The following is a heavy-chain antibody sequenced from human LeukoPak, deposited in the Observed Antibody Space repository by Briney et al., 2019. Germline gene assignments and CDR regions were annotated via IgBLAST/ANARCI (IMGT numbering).Heavy chain of an antibody. V-gene: IGHV4-59*01. J-gene: IGHJ6*03. Sequence: SETLSLTCTVSGGSISSYYWSWIRQPPGRGLEWIGYIYYSGSTNQNPSLRSRVTISVDTSKNQVSLKLSSVTAADTAVHYCAAAPNYYYMDVWGKGTTVTVSS. CDR1: GGSISSYY. D-gene: IGHD6-6*01. CDR2: IYYSGST. CDR3: AAAPNYYYMDV.